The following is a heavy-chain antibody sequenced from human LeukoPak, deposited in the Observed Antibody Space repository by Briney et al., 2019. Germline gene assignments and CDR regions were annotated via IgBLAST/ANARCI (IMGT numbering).Heavy chain of an antibody. CDR3: ARDQWGNGWSGSFDS. V-gene: IGHV3-33*01. D-gene: IGHD6-19*01. Sequence: GGSLRLSCAASGFTFSNYAMHWVRQAPGKGQEWVAVFWYDGTNKYYTDSVKGRFTISRDNSKNTLYLQMNSLRAEDTAVYYCARDQWGNGWSGSFDSWGQGTLVTVSS. CDR2: FWYDGTNK. CDR1: GFTFSNYA. J-gene: IGHJ4*02.